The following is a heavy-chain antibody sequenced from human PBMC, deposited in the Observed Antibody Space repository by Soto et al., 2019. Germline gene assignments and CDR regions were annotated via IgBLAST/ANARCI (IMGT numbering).Heavy chain of an antibody. CDR3: ARDQEYQLPLYYYYMDV. CDR2: ISAYNGNT. J-gene: IGHJ6*03. CDR1: GYTFTSYG. V-gene: IGHV1-18*01. Sequence: GASVKVSCKASGYTFTSYGISWVRQAPGQGLEWMGWISAYNGNTNYAQKLQGRVTMTTDTSTSTAYMELRSLRSDDTAVYYCARDQEYQLPLYYYYMDVWGKGTTVTVSS. D-gene: IGHD2-2*01.